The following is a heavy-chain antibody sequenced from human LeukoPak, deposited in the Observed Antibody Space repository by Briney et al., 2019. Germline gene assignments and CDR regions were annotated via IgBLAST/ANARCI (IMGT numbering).Heavy chain of an antibody. Sequence: LRLSCAASGFTFSSYAMNWVRQAPGKGLEWIGYIYYSGSTYYNPSLESRVTISVDTSKNQFSLKLSSVTAADTAVYYCATYTMPTMGGAFDIWGQGTMVTVSS. CDR1: GFTFSSYA. D-gene: IGHD4/OR15-4a*01. J-gene: IGHJ3*02. V-gene: IGHV4-30-4*08. CDR2: IYYSGST. CDR3: ATYTMPTMGGAFDI.